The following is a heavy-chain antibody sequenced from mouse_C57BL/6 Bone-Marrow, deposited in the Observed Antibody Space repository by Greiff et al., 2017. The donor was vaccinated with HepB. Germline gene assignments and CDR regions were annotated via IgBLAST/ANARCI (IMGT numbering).Heavy chain of an antibody. D-gene: IGHD1-1*01. CDR3: ARQGIENYYGSSGGDYFDY. CDR2: ISSGGSYT. Sequence: EVKLMESGGDLVKPGGSLKLSCAASGFTFSSYGMSWVRQTPDKRLEWVATISSGGSYTYYPDSVKGRFTISRDNAKNTLYLQMSSLKSEDTAMYYCARQGIENYYGSSGGDYFDYWGQGTTLTVSS. CDR1: GFTFSSYG. J-gene: IGHJ2*01. V-gene: IGHV5-6*01.